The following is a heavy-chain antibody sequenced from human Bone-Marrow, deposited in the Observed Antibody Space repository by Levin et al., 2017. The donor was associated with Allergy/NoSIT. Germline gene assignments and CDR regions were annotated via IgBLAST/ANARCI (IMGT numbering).Heavy chain of an antibody. V-gene: IGHV2-5*02. Sequence: SGPTLVKPTQTLTLTCTFSGFSLDISGMGVGWIRQPPGKALEWLALIYWDDDKRYSPSLKNRLTITKDTSKNQVVLTLTNMDPVDTATYYCARRITVGGTTHFQNWGQGTLVTVSS. CDR1: GFSLDISGMG. J-gene: IGHJ1*01. D-gene: IGHD1/OR15-1a*01. CDR3: ARRITVGGTTHFQN. CDR2: IYWDDDK.